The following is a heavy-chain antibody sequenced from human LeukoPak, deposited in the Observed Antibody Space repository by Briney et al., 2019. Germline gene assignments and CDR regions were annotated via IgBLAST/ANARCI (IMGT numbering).Heavy chain of an antibody. CDR3: ARDFAHVRYHGSSGYTN. D-gene: IGHD3-22*01. CDR2: INPSGGST. V-gene: IGHV1-46*01. Sequence: ASVKVSCKASGYTFTSYGISWVRQAPGQGLEWMGIINPSGGSTNYAQKFQGRVTMTRDMSTSTVYMEMSSLRSEDTAVYYCARDFAHVRYHGSSGYTNWGQGTLVTVSS. CDR1: GYTFTSYG. J-gene: IGHJ4*02.